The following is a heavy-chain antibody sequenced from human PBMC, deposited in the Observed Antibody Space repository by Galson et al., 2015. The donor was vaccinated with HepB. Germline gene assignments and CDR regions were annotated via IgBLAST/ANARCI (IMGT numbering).Heavy chain of an antibody. J-gene: IGHJ4*02. CDR1: GFTFSSYW. CDR2: IKQDGSEK. D-gene: IGHD3-22*01. CDR3: ARTFYYDSSGYYYGNYFDY. Sequence: SLRLSCAASGFTFSSYWMSWVRQAPGKGLEWVANIKQDGSEKYYVDSVKGRFTASRDNAKNSLYLQMNSLRAEDTAVYYCARTFYYDSSGYYYGNYFDYWGQGTLVTVSS. V-gene: IGHV3-7*01.